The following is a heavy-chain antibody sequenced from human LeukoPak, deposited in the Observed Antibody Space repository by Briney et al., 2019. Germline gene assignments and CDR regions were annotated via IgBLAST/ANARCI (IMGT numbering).Heavy chain of an antibody. D-gene: IGHD4-11*01. CDR2: IYSGGST. Sequence: GGSLRLSCAASGFTFSSYSVNWVRQAPGKGLEWVSVIYSGGSTYYADSVKGRFTISRDNSKNTLYLQMNSLRAEDTAVYYCARERLQVGHYFDYWGQGTLVTVSS. CDR3: ARERLQVGHYFDY. J-gene: IGHJ4*02. CDR1: GFTFSSYS. V-gene: IGHV3-66*01.